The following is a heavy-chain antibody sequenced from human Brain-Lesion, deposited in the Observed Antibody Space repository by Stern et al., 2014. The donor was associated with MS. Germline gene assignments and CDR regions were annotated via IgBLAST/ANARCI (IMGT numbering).Heavy chain of an antibody. CDR2: ITEDGTEK. CDR1: GFTFGNYW. Sequence: EVQLVESGGGLVQPGGSLTISCKAAGFTFGNYWMTWVRQAPGKGLEGVANITEDGTEKNYVDSVKGRFTISRDNARNSLYLQMNSLRVEDTALYYCARVYNTIYGIVTQRGSGMDVWGQGTTVIVSS. CDR3: ARVYNTIYGIVTQRGSGMDV. D-gene: IGHD3-3*01. J-gene: IGHJ6*02. V-gene: IGHV3-7*01.